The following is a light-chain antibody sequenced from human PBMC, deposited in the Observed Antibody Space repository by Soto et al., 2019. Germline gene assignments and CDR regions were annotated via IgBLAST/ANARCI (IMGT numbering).Light chain of an antibody. CDR3: QKDGTPCLP. V-gene: IGKV3-20*01. CDR2: SAS. Sequence: EIVLTQSPGTLSLSPGERATLSCRASQTVSSNYLAWDQQKPGQAPRLLIYSASTRATGLPDRFSGSWSGTDFTLTISRLEPGDFGVYECQKDGTPCLPVGGGTKVDI. CDR1: QTVSSNY. J-gene: IGKJ4*01.